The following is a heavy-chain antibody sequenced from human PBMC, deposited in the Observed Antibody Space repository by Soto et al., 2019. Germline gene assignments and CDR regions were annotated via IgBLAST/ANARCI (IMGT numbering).Heavy chain of an antibody. CDR1: GFTFSSYG. J-gene: IGHJ3*02. D-gene: IGHD3-22*01. Sequence: VGSLRISCAASGFTFSSYGMHWVRQAPGKGLEWVAVIWYDGSNKYYADSVKGRFTISRDNSKNTLYLQMNSLRAEDTAVYYCARDYYDSSGLDAFDIWGQGTMVTVSS. CDR3: ARDYYDSSGLDAFDI. V-gene: IGHV3-33*01. CDR2: IWYDGSNK.